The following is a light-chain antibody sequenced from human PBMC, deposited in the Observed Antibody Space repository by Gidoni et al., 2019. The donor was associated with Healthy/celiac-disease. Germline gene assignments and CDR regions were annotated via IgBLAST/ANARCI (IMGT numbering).Light chain of an antibody. V-gene: IGKV1-5*03. Sequence: DIQMTQSPSTLSASVGDRVTITCRASQSISSWLAWYQQKPGKAPKLLIYKASSLESGVPSRFSGCGSGTEFTLTIRSLQPDDFATYYCQQYNSYWTFGQGTKVEIK. CDR2: KAS. J-gene: IGKJ1*01. CDR1: QSISSW. CDR3: QQYNSYWT.